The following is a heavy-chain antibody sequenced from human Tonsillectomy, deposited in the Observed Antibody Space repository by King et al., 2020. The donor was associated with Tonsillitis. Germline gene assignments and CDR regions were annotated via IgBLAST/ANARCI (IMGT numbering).Heavy chain of an antibody. CDR3: ASSFSNDYGNLWYYFHYMDV. CDR2: TNADSGGT. D-gene: IGHD4-17*01. Sequence: QLVQSGAEVKKPGASVRVSCKASGYTFTGYYIHWLRQAPGQGLEWMGWTNADSGGTNYAQKLQGRVTMTRDTSISTAYMELSGLSSDDTAVYYCASSFSNDYGNLWYYFHYMDVWGKGTTVTVSS. CDR1: GYTFTGYY. J-gene: IGHJ6*03. V-gene: IGHV1-2*02.